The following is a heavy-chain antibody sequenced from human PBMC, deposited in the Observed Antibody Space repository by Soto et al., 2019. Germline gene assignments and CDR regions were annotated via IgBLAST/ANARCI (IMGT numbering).Heavy chain of an antibody. J-gene: IGHJ6*02. Sequence: SETLSLTCTVSGGSISSSSYYWGWIRQPPGKGLEWIGSIYYSGSTYYNPSLKSRVTISVDTSKNQFSLKLSSVTAADTAVYYCARISIAVAGPYYYYGMDVWGQGTTVTVSS. CDR1: GGSISSSSYY. CDR2: IYYSGST. D-gene: IGHD6-19*01. CDR3: ARISIAVAGPYYYYGMDV. V-gene: IGHV4-39*01.